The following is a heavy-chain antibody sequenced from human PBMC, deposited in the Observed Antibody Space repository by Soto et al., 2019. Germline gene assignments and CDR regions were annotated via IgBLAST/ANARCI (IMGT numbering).Heavy chain of an antibody. V-gene: IGHV3-23*01. CDR2: ISRSGGST. Sequence: PGGYLRLSCAASGLTFGRYVMSWVRQAPGKGLEWVSAISRSGGSTYYADSVKGRFTISRDDSKNTLYLQMNSLRAEDTAVYYCAKADGDYMSYYYYYGMDVWGQGTTVTVSS. D-gene: IGHD4-17*01. J-gene: IGHJ6*02. CDR3: AKADGDYMSYYYYYGMDV. CDR1: GLTFGRYV.